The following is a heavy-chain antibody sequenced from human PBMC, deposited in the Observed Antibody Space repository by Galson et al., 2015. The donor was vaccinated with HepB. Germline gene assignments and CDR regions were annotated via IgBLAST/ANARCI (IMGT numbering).Heavy chain of an antibody. Sequence: SLRLSCAASGFTFRPYSMNWVRQAPGKGLEWVSSISSSSSYIYYADSVKGRFTISRDNAKNSLYLQMNSLRAEDTAVYYCAREGSNCYDYWGQGTPVTVSS. V-gene: IGHV3-21*01. J-gene: IGHJ4*02. CDR3: AREGSNCYDY. CDR2: ISSSSSYI. CDR1: GFTFRPYS. D-gene: IGHD3/OR15-3a*01.